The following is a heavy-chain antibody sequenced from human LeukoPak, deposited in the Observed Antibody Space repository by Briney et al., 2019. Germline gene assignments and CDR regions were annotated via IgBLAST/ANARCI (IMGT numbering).Heavy chain of an antibody. J-gene: IGHJ4*02. Sequence: PSETLSLTCNVSGGSVSTYYWSWIRRPAGKGLEWIGRIYTSGSTSYNPSLKSRVTMSEDTSKNQFSLKLTSVTAADTAVYYCARVTGMRYFDSWGPGTLVTVTS. CDR1: GGSVSTYY. V-gene: IGHV4-4*07. D-gene: IGHD3-9*01. CDR2: IYTSGST. CDR3: ARVTGMRYFDS.